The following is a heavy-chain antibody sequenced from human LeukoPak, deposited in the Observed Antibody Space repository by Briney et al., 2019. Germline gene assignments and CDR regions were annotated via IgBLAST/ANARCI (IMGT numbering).Heavy chain of an antibody. CDR3: ARVRVGAIKGCDAFDI. J-gene: IGHJ3*02. Sequence: ASVKVSCKASGYTFTGYYMHWVRQAPGQGLEWMGWINPNSGGTNYAQKFQGRVTMTRDTSISTAYMELSRLRSDDTAVYYCARVRVGAIKGCDAFDIWGQGTMVTVSS. CDR1: GYTFTGYY. D-gene: IGHD1-26*01. CDR2: INPNSGGT. V-gene: IGHV1-2*02.